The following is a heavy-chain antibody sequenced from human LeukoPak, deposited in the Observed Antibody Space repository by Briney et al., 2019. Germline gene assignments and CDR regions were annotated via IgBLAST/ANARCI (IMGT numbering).Heavy chain of an antibody. D-gene: IGHD6-19*01. CDR3: ARDVLAVAYYGMDV. CDR2: ISYDGSNK. Sequence: GGSLRLSCAASGFTFSSYAMHWVRQAPGKGLEWVAVISYDGSNKYYADSVKGRFTISRDNSKNTLYLQMNSLRAEDTAVYYCARDVLAVAYYGMDVWGQGTTVTVSS. J-gene: IGHJ6*02. CDR1: GFTFSSYA. V-gene: IGHV3-30*14.